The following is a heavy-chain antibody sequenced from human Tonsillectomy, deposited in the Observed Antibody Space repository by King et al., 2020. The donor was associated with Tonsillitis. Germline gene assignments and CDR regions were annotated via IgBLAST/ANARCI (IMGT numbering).Heavy chain of an antibody. V-gene: IGHV3-7*01. J-gene: IGHJ5*02. CDR1: GFTFSSYW. CDR3: ARGRYQPVDP. D-gene: IGHD2-2*01. Sequence: QLVQSGGGLVQPGGSLRLSCAASGFTFSSYWMSWVRQAPGKGLEWVANIKQDGSQKYYVDSLEGRFTISRDNAKNSLYLQMNSLRAEDTAVYYCARGRYQPVDPWGQGTLVTVSS. CDR2: IKQDGSQK.